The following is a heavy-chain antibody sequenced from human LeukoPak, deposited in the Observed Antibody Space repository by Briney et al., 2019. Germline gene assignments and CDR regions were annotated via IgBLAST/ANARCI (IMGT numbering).Heavy chain of an antibody. CDR2: IYSGGST. CDR1: GFTFDDYT. Sequence: GGSLRLSCAASGFTFDDYTMPWVRQAPGKGLEWVSVIYSGGSTYYADSVKGRFTISRDNSKNTLYLQMNSLRAEDTAVYYCARVSKQLVPVYWGQGTLVTVSS. D-gene: IGHD6-6*01. V-gene: IGHV3-53*01. J-gene: IGHJ4*02. CDR3: ARVSKQLVPVY.